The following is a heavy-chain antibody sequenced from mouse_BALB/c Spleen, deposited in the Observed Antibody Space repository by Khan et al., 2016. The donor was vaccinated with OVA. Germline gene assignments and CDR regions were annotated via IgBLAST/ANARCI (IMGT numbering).Heavy chain of an antibody. D-gene: IGHD2-10*01. J-gene: IGHJ4*01. Sequence: QVQLKESGPGLVAPSQSLSITCTVSGFSLTDYGVNWIRQPPGKGLEWLGIIWGGGSTPYNSALKSRMIISKDNSRNQVLLKMNSLQTDDTAVYYCAKPFYAHYYAMDYWGQGTSVTVSS. CDR2: IWGGGST. CDR3: AKPFYAHYYAMDY. CDR1: GFSLTDYG. V-gene: IGHV2-6-5*01.